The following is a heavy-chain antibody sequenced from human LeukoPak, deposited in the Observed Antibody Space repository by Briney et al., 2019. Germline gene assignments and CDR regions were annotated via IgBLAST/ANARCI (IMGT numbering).Heavy chain of an antibody. CDR3: AREGRGKEMEDYYYGMDV. Sequence: GGSLRLSCAASGFTVSSNYMSWVRQAPGKGLEWVSVIYSGGSTYYADSVKGRFTISRDNSKNTLYLQMNSLKAEDTAVYYCAREGRGKEMEDYYYGMDVWGQGTTVTVSS. J-gene: IGHJ6*02. V-gene: IGHV3-53*01. CDR2: IYSGGST. D-gene: IGHD5-24*01. CDR1: GFTVSSNY.